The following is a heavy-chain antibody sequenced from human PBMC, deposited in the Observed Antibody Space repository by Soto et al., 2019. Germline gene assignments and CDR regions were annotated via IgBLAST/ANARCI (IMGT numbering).Heavy chain of an antibody. V-gene: IGHV4-30-4*01. D-gene: IGHD4-17*01. CDR1: GGSISSGDYY. Sequence: QVQLQESGPGLVKPSQTLSLTCTVSGGSISSGDYYWSWIRQPPGKGLEWIGYIYYSGSTYYNPSLKSRVTISVDTSKNQCSLKLSSVTAADTAVYYCARGVTTPRYRTPGGMDVWGQGTTVTVSS. J-gene: IGHJ6*02. CDR2: IYYSGST. CDR3: ARGVTTPRYRTPGGMDV.